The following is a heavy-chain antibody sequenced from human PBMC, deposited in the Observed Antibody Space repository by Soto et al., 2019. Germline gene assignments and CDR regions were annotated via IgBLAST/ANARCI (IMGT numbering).Heavy chain of an antibody. J-gene: IGHJ4*02. CDR1: GFSFVSYT. D-gene: IGHD6-19*01. CDR3: ARDGIYSTGLYYFDF. CDR2: ISGSGSNK. V-gene: IGHV3-21*01. Sequence: DVQLVESGGGLVKPGGSLRLSCAASGFSFVSYTMNWVRQAPGQGLEWVSSISGSGSNKYYADSVKGRFTISRDNAKNSLFLQMNSLGAEDTAVYYCARDGIYSTGLYYFDFWGQGTMVTVSS.